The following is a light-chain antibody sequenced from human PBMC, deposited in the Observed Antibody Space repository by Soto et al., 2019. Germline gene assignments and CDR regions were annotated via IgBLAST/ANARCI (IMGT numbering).Light chain of an antibody. CDR2: AAS. J-gene: IGKJ1*01. CDR3: QQSYSTPRT. Sequence: AIRMTQSPSSLSASTGDRVTITCRASQGISSYLAWYQQKPGKAPKLLIYAASTLQSGVPSRFSGSGSGTDFTLTISRLEPEDFATYYCQQSYSTPRTFGQGTKV. V-gene: IGKV1-8*01. CDR1: QGISSY.